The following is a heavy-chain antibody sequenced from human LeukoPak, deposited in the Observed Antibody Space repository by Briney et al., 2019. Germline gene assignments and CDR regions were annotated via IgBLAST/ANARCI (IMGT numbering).Heavy chain of an antibody. CDR2: IYTSEST. CDR1: GGSISSYY. V-gene: IGHV4-4*07. Sequence: PSETLSLTCTVSGGSISSYYWSWIRQPAGKGLEWIGRIYTSESTNYNPSLKSRVTISVDTSKNQFSLKLSSVTAADTAVYYCARYSTSADAFDIWGQGTMVTVSS. CDR3: ARYSTSADAFDI. J-gene: IGHJ3*02. D-gene: IGHD6-6*01.